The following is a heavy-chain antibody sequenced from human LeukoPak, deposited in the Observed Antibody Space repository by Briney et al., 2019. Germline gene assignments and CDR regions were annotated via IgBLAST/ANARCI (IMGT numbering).Heavy chain of an antibody. CDR2: IYYSGST. Sequence: SETLSLTCTVSGGSISSSSYYWGWIRQPPGKGLEWIGSIYYSGSTYYNPSLKSRVTISVDKSKNQFSLKLSSVTAADTAVYYCARDREVGATYDAFDIWGQGTMVTVSS. D-gene: IGHD1-26*01. J-gene: IGHJ3*02. CDR3: ARDREVGATYDAFDI. V-gene: IGHV4-39*07. CDR1: GGSISSSSYY.